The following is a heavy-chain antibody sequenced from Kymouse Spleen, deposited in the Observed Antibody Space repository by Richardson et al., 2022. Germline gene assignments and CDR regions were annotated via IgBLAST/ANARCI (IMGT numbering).Heavy chain of an antibody. CDR2: IYYSGST. CDR3: ARGRVTMVRGVTNWFDP. J-gene: IGHJ5*02. CDR1: GGSISSSSYY. D-gene: IGHD3-10*01. Sequence: QLQLQESGPGLVKPSETLSLTCTVSGGSISSSSYYWGWIRQPPGKGLEWIGSIYYSGSTYYNPSLKSRVTISVDTSKNQFSLKLSSVTAADTAVYYCARGRVTMVRGVTNWFDPWGQGTLVTVSS. V-gene: IGHV4-39*01.